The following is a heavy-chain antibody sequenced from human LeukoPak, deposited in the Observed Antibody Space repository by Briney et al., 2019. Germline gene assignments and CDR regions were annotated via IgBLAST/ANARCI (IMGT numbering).Heavy chain of an antibody. CDR2: INSDGSTT. J-gene: IGHJ4*02. D-gene: IGHD1-1*01. CDR3: AREALGAGGANSGY. V-gene: IGHV3-74*01. Sequence: PGGSLRLSCAASGFTFSSYWMHWVRQGPGKGLVWVSRINSDGSTTIYADSVKGRFTISRDNAKNSLYLQMNSLRAEDTAVYYCAREALGAGGANSGYWGQGTLVTVSS. CDR1: GFTFSSYW.